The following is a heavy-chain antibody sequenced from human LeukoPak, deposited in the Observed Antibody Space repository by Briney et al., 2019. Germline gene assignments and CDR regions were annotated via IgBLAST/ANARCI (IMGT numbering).Heavy chain of an antibody. D-gene: IGHD3-9*01. CDR3: ARGARLRYFDWLLYVDY. Sequence: ASVKVSCKASGYTFTNYAFHWVRQAPGQRLEWLGWINAGNDDTKYSQKFQARVTITRDTSASTVYMELSSLTSDDTAVYYCARGARLRYFDWLLYVDYWGQGTLVTVSS. CDR2: INAGNDDT. CDR1: GYTFTNYA. V-gene: IGHV1-3*01. J-gene: IGHJ4*02.